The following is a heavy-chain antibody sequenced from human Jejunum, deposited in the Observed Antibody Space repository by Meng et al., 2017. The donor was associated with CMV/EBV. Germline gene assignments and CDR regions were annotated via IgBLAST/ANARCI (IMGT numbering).Heavy chain of an antibody. D-gene: IGHD4-23*01. CDR3: ARVVKGGNYLEY. CDR2: IRYDGSNK. V-gene: IGHV3-30*02. CDR1: GFTFSSYG. J-gene: IGHJ4*02. Sequence: AASGFTFSSYGMHWVRQAPGKGLEWVAFIRYDGSNKYYADSVKGRFTISRDNSKNTLYLQMNSLRAEDTAVYYCARVVKGGNYLEYWGQGTLVTVSS.